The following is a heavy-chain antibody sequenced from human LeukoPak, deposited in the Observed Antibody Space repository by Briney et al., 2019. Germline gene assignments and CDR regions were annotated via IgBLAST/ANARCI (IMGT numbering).Heavy chain of an antibody. V-gene: IGHV3-21*01. CDR2: ISSSSSYI. Sequence: GGSLRLSCAASGFTFSSYSMNWVRQAPRRGLEWVTSISSSSSYIYYADSVKGRFTISRDNAENSLYLQMNSLRAEDTAVYYCARQAVLGVATTDYYYMDVWGKGTTVTVSS. D-gene: IGHD5-12*01. CDR3: ARQAVLGVATTDYYYMDV. J-gene: IGHJ6*03. CDR1: GFTFSSYS.